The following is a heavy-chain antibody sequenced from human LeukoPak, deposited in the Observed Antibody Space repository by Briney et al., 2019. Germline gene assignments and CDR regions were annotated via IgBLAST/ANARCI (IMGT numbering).Heavy chain of an antibody. J-gene: IGHJ6*02. CDR1: GFTFTRFN. CDR3: ARPFYYDSNGGEGMDV. CDR2: ITTSGTYI. D-gene: IGHD3-22*01. V-gene: IGHV3-21*06. Sequence: GGSLRLSCAASGFTFTRFNMNWVRQAPGKGLELVSSITTSGTYIYYADSVKGRFTISRDNAKNSLYLQMNSLRAEDTAVYYRARPFYYDSNGGEGMDVWGQGTTVTVSS.